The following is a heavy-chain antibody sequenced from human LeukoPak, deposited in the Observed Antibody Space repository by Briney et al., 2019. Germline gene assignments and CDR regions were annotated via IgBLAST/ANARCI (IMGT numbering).Heavy chain of an antibody. CDR1: GYTFTGYY. J-gene: IGHJ4*02. CDR2: INPNSGGT. V-gene: IGHV1-2*02. Sequence: ASVKVSCKASGYTFTGYYIHWVRQAPGQGLEWMGWINPNSGGTNYAQKFLDRVTMTRDTSISTAYMELSGLRSDDTAVYYCARAFERNYYGSGTYSFWGQGTQVTVSS. CDR3: ARAFERNYYGSGTYSF. D-gene: IGHD3-10*01.